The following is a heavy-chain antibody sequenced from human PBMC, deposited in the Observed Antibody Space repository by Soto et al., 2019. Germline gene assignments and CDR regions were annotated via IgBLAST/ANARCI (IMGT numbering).Heavy chain of an antibody. J-gene: IGHJ4*02. Sequence: EVQVVESGGGLIQPGGSLRLSGVASGFTVRITNYIGGVRQAQGKGLEWVSVIYSGGTTFYADSVKGRFTISRDNSKNTLYLQMNSLRAEDTAVYYCHGYGYWGQGTLVTVSS. CDR3: HGYGY. V-gene: IGHV3-53*01. CDR1: GFTVRITNY. D-gene: IGHD5-12*01. CDR2: IYSGGTT.